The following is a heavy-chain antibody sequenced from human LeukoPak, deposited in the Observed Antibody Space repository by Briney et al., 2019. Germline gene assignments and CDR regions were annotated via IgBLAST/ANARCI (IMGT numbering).Heavy chain of an antibody. CDR1: GGSISSGGYY. CDR3: ARDQGIAARPGDAFDI. D-gene: IGHD6-6*01. CDR2: IFYSGST. Sequence: KSSETLSLTCTVSGGSISSGGYYWSWIRQHPGKGLEWIGYIFYSGSTYYNPSLKSRFTISVDTSKNQFSLKLSSVTAADTAVYYCARDQGIAARPGDAFDIWGQGTMVTVSS. J-gene: IGHJ3*02. V-gene: IGHV4-31*03.